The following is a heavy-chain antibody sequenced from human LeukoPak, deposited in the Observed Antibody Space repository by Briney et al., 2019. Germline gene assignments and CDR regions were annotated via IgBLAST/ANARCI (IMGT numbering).Heavy chain of an antibody. Sequence: SETLSLTCTVSGGSISSSSYYWGWIRQPPGKGLEWTGSIYYSGSTYYNPSLKSRVTISVDTSKNQFSLKLSSVTAADTAVYYCARGSIAAGDYWGQGTLVTVSS. J-gene: IGHJ4*02. V-gene: IGHV4-39*07. CDR2: IYYSGST. CDR1: GGSISSSSYY. CDR3: ARGSIAAGDY. D-gene: IGHD6-13*01.